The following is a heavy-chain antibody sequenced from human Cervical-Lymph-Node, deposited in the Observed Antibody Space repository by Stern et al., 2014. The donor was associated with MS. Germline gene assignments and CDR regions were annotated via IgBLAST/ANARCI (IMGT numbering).Heavy chain of an antibody. J-gene: IGHJ5*02. CDR2: ISDVGSNK. D-gene: IGHD1-7*01. CDR3: AKHRGEDWNYAFWFDP. CDR1: RFTFDNYG. Sequence: VQLVESGGGVVQPGTSLRLSCAASRFTFDNYGMHWVRQAPGKGLEWVALISDVGSNKHYADSVKGRFTISRDNSNNTLFLQMNSLRAEDTAVYYCAKHRGEDWNYAFWFDPWGQGTLVTVSS. V-gene: IGHV3-30*18.